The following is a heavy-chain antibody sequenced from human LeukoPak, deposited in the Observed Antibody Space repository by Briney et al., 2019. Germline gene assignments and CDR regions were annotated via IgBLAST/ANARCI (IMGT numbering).Heavy chain of an antibody. CDR2: INTNTGNP. CDR1: GYTFTSYA. J-gene: IGHJ4*02. Sequence: ASVKVSCKASGYTFTSYAMNWVRQAPGQGLEWMGWINTNTGNPTYAQGFTGRFAFSLDTSVSTAYLQISSLKAEDTAVYYCARDRVLRYFDWLLPLGYWGQGTLVTVSS. V-gene: IGHV7-4-1*02. CDR3: ARDRVLRYFDWLLPLGY. D-gene: IGHD3-9*01.